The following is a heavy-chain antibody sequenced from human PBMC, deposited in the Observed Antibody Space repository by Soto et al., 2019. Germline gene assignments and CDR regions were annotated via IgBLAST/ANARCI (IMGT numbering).Heavy chain of an antibody. CDR2: ISYDGSNK. D-gene: IGHD3-10*01. CDR3: VRVSYYGSGRYNNLYYYYGMDV. J-gene: IGHJ6*02. CDR1: GFTFSSYA. Sequence: PGGSLRLSCAASGFTFSSYAMHWVRQAPGKGLEWVAVISYDGSNKYYADSVKGRFTISRDNSKNTLYLQMNSLRAEDTAVYYCVRVSYYGSGRYNNLYYYYGMDVWGQGTTVTVSS. V-gene: IGHV3-30-3*01.